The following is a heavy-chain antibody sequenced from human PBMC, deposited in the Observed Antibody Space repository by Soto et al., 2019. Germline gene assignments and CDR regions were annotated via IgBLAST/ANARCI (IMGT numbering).Heavy chain of an antibody. CDR2: TT. Sequence: TTEYAASVKGRFTISRDDSKSIAYLQMNSLKTEDTAVYYCTREDDGYYLRFDYWGQGTLVTVSS. CDR3: TREDDGYYLRFDY. V-gene: IGHV3-49*02. J-gene: IGHJ4*02. D-gene: IGHD3-22*01.